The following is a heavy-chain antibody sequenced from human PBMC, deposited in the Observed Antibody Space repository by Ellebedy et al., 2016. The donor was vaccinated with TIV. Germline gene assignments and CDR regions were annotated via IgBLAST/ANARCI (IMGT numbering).Heavy chain of an antibody. CDR2: ITGSGDDT. CDR1: GFTFSRYA. Sequence: PGGSLRLSCAASGFTFSRYAVSWVRQAPGKGLEWVSSITGSGDDTYYADSVKGRFTTSRDNSKDTLHLLINSLRAEDTALYYCAKDFEGAYYYDEGFDPWGQGTLVTVSS. D-gene: IGHD3-22*01. CDR3: AKDFEGAYYYDEGFDP. J-gene: IGHJ5*02. V-gene: IGHV3-23*01.